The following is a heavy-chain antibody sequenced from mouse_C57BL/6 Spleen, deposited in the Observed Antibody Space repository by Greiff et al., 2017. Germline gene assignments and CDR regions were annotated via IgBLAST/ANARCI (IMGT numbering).Heavy chain of an antibody. J-gene: IGHJ3*01. V-gene: IGHV1-76*01. D-gene: IGHD1-1*01. Sequence: QVQLKESGAELVRPGASVKLSCKASGYTFTDYYINWVKQRPGQGLEWIARIYPGSGNTYYNEKFKGKATLTAEKSSSTAYMQLSSLTSEDSAVYFCASEEDYYGSSSFAYWGQGTLVTVSA. CDR3: ASEEDYYGSSSFAY. CDR1: GYTFTDYY. CDR2: IYPGSGNT.